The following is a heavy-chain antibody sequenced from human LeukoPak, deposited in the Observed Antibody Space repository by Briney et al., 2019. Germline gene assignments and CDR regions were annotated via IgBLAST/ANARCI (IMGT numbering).Heavy chain of an antibody. CDR2: IIPIFGTA. CDR3: ARRRRDGYLYDY. V-gene: IGHV1-69*05. Sequence: GASVKVSCKASGGTFSSYAISWVRQAPGQGLEWMGGIIPIFGTANYAQKFQGRVTITTDESTSTAYMELSSLRSEDTAVYYCARRRRDGYLYDYWGQGTLATVSS. CDR1: GGTFSSYA. D-gene: IGHD5-24*01. J-gene: IGHJ4*02.